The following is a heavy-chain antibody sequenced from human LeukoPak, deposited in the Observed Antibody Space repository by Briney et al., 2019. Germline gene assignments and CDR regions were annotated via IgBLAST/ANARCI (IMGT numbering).Heavy chain of an antibody. J-gene: IGHJ4*02. CDR2: ISHSTTFV. Sequence: PGGSLRLSCEASGLTFSDYYMSWIRQAPGKALEWVSYISHSTTFVYYADSVKGRFTISRDNAKNSLYLQMNSLRAEDTAVYFCARISPRSPGYYFDYWGQGTLVTVSS. CDR3: ARISPRSPGYYFDY. D-gene: IGHD3-9*01. CDR1: GLTFSDYY. V-gene: IGHV3-11*01.